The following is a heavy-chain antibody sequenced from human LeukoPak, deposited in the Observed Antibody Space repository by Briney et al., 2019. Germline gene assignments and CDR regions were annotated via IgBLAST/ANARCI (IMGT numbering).Heavy chain of an antibody. CDR2: ISYDGSNK. CDR1: GFSFSTYG. Sequence: GGSLRLSCAASGFSFSTYGMHWVRQAPGKGLEWVAVISYDGSNKYYADSVKGRFTISRDNSKNTLYLQMNSLRAEDTAVYYCARDSYGMDVWGQGTTVTVSS. J-gene: IGHJ6*02. V-gene: IGHV3-30*03. CDR3: ARDSYGMDV.